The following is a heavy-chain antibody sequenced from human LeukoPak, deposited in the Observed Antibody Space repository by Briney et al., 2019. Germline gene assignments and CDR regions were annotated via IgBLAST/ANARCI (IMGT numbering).Heavy chain of an antibody. D-gene: IGHD3-16*01. CDR2: IYYSGGT. Sequence: SETLSLTCTVSGDSISSYYWSWIRQPPGKGLEWVGYIYYSGGTKYNPSLKSRVTISADTSKKQFSLKLTSVTATDTAVYYCARLRGPYFDYWGQGTLVTVSS. J-gene: IGHJ4*02. V-gene: IGHV4-59*01. CDR1: GDSISSYY. CDR3: ARLRGPYFDY.